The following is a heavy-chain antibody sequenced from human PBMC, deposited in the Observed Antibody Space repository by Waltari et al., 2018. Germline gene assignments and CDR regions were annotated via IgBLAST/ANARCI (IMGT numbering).Heavy chain of an antibody. D-gene: IGHD1-7*01. CDR2: IEPEDGDT. J-gene: IGHJ5*02. Sequence: QVQLVQSGAEVKKPGASVKVSCKVSGYTLTELSMHWVRQAPGKGLEWMGGIEPEDGDTIYAQNCQGRVTMTEDTSTDTAYMELSSLRSEDTAVDYCATAPYNWNYYWFDPWGQGTLVTVSS. V-gene: IGHV1-24*01. CDR1: GYTLTELS. CDR3: ATAPYNWNYYWFDP.